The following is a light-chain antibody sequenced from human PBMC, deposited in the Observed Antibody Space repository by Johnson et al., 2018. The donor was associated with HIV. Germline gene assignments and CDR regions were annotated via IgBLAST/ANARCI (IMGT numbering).Light chain of an antibody. J-gene: IGLJ1*01. CDR3: ATWDDSLNGQV. V-gene: IGLV1-44*01. CDR2: RNN. CDR1: SSNIESNT. Sequence: QSVLTQPPSASGPPGQTVTISCSGSSSNIESNTVNWYRQLPGTAPKLLIYRNNQRPSGVPDRFSGSKSGPSASLAISGLQAEDEADYYCATWDDSLNGQVLGTGTKVTVL.